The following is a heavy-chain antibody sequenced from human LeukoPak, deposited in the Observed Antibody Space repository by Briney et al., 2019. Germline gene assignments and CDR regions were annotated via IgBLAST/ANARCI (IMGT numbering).Heavy chain of an antibody. D-gene: IGHD3-22*01. CDR2: IYYSGST. V-gene: IGHV4-39*01. CDR1: GGSISSSSYY. J-gene: IGHJ3*02. Sequence: SETLSLTCTVSGGSISSSSYYWGWIRQPPGKGLEWIGSIYYSGSTYYNPSLKSRVTISVDTSKNQFSLKLSSVTAADTAVYYCARQGLYYYDSSGTTDAFDIWGQGTMVTVSS. CDR3: ARQGLYYYDSSGTTDAFDI.